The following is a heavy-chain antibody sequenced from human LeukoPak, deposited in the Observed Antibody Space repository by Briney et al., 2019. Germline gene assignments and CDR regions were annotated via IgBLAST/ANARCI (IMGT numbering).Heavy chain of an antibody. Sequence: ASVKVSCKASGGTFSRYAVSWVRQAPGQGLEWMGWISAYNGNTNYAQKLQGRVTMTTDTSTSTAYMELRSLRSDDTAVYYCARADDFSSRYYYGMDVWGQGTTVTVSS. J-gene: IGHJ6*02. V-gene: IGHV1-18*01. CDR2: ISAYNGNT. CDR3: ARADDFSSRYYYGMDV. D-gene: IGHD3-3*01. CDR1: GGTFSRYA.